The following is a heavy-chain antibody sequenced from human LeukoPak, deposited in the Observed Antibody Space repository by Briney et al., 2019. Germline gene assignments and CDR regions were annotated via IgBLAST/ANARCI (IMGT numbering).Heavy chain of an antibody. J-gene: IGHJ4*02. V-gene: IGHV3-30*04. CDR3: ARDSGFSGTQRGEY. CDR2: ISYDGSNK. Sequence: GGSLRLSCAASGFTFSSYAMHWVRRAPGKGLEWVAVISYDGSNKYYADSVKGRFTISRDNSKNTLYLQMNSLRVEDTAVYYCARDSGFSGTQRGEYWGQGTLVTVSS. CDR1: GFTFSSYA. D-gene: IGHD3/OR15-3a*01.